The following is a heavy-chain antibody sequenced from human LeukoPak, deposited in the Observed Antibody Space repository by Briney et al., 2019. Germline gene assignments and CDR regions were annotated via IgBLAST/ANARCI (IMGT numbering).Heavy chain of an antibody. CDR3: ARVAKPYCGSSSCPTDH. D-gene: IGHD2-2*01. V-gene: IGHV3-7*01. CDR1: GFTFSNYW. Sequence: GGSLRLSCAAPGFTFSNYWMNWVRQAPGKGLEWVANIKQDGSEKYYVDSVRGRFTISRDNARNSLYLQMNSLRAEDTAVYYCARVAKPYCGSSSCPTDHWGQGTLVTVSS. J-gene: IGHJ4*02. CDR2: IKQDGSEK.